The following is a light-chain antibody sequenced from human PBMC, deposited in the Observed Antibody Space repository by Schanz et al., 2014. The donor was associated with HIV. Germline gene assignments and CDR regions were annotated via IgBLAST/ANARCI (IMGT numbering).Light chain of an antibody. Sequence: QSALTQPASVSGSPGQSITISCTGTSSDVGGYNYVSWYQQHPGKAPKLIIYDVTNRPSGVSARFSGSKSGNTASLTISGLQAEDEADYYCCSYAPSSTLVFGGGTKLTVL. CDR3: CSYAPSSTLV. J-gene: IGLJ3*02. CDR2: DVT. CDR1: SSDVGGYNY. V-gene: IGLV2-14*03.